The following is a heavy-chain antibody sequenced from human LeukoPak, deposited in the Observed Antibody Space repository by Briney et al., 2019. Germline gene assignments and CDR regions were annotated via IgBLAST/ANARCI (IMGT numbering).Heavy chain of an antibody. CDR2: ISYIGST. D-gene: IGHD4-17*01. CDR1: DDSFSSHY. CDR3: ARDLVTVTKGFDI. Sequence: SETLSLTCAVSDDSFSSHYWTWIRQPPGKGLEWIGYISYIGSTNYNPSHKSRDTISIDTSKNQFSLKLSSVTAADTAVYYCARDLVTVTKGFDIWGQGTMVSVSS. J-gene: IGHJ3*02. V-gene: IGHV4-59*11.